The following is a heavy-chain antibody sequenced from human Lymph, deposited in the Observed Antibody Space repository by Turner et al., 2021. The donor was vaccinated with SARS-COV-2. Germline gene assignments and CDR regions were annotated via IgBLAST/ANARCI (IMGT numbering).Heavy chain of an antibody. CDR2: ISWNSGSI. Sequence: EVYLVESGGGLVQPGRSLRLSCAASGFTFDDYAMHWVRQAPGKGLEWVSRISWNSGSIGYGDSVKGRFTISRENAQNSLYLQMNRLGAEDTALYYCAKDRGGEQLVRLFEDWGQGTLVTVSS. J-gene: IGHJ4*02. V-gene: IGHV3-9*01. CDR3: AKDRGGEQLVRLFED. D-gene: IGHD6-6*01. CDR1: GFTFDDYA.